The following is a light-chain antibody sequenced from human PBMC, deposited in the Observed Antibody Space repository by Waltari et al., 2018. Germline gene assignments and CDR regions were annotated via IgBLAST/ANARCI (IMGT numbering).Light chain of an antibody. V-gene: IGKV1-39*01. CDR3: QQSYSTPA. CDR1: QSLSIY. CDR2: AAS. J-gene: IGKJ1*01. Sequence: DIQMTQSPSSLSASVGDRVTITCRASQSLSIYLNWYQQKPGKAPKLLIYAASSLQSGVPSRFSGSGSGTDFTLTISSLQPEDFATYYCQQSYSTPAFGQGTKVEIK.